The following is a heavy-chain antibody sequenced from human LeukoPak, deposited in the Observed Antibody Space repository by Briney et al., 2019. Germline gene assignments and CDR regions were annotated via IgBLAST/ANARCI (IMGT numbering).Heavy chain of an antibody. D-gene: IGHD2-2*01. CDR2: LYYSGST. CDR3: ARDSGYCSSTSCYPFDY. J-gene: IGHJ4*02. CDR1: GDSISSYY. V-gene: IGHV4-59*12. Sequence: SETLSLTCTVSGDSISSYYWSWIRQPPGKGLEWIGYLYYSGSTNYNPSLKSRVTISVDTSKNQFSLKLSSVTAADTAVYYCARDSGYCSSTSCYPFDYWGQGTLVTVSS.